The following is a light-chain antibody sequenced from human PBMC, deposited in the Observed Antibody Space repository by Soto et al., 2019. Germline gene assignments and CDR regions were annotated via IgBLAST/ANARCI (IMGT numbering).Light chain of an antibody. Sequence: PGERATLSCRASQSVSSYLAWYQQKPGQAPRLLIYDASNRAIGIPARFSGSGSGTDFTLTISSLEPEDFAVYYCQQRSDWPPLTFGGGTKVDIK. V-gene: IGKV3-11*01. CDR3: QQRSDWPPLT. J-gene: IGKJ4*01. CDR2: DAS. CDR1: QSVSSY.